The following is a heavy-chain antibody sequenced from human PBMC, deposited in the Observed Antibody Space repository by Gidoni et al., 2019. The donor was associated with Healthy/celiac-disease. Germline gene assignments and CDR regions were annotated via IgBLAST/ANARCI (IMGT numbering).Heavy chain of an antibody. CDR2: INHSGST. D-gene: IGHD2-15*01. Sequence: QVQLQQWGAGLLKPSEPLSLTCAVYGGSFSGYYWSWIRQPPGKGLEWIGEINHSGSTNYNPSLKSRVTISVDTSKSQFSLKLSSVTAADTAVYYCASPATSRDYFDYWGQGTLVTVSS. CDR3: ASPATSRDYFDY. J-gene: IGHJ4*02. CDR1: GGSFSGYY. V-gene: IGHV4-34*01.